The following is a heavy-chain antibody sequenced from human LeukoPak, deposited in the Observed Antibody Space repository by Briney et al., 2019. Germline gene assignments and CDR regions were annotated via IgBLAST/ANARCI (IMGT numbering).Heavy chain of an antibody. CDR3: AINRYYQYYFDY. J-gene: IGHJ4*02. CDR2: IYSGGST. V-gene: IGHV3-66*01. D-gene: IGHD3-10*01. CDR1: GFTFSSNY. Sequence: PGGSLRLSCAASGFTFSSNYMSWVRQAPGKGLEWVSVIYSGGSTYYADSVKGRFTISRDNSKNTLYLQMNSLRAEDTAVYYCAINRYYQYYFDYWGQGTLVTVSS.